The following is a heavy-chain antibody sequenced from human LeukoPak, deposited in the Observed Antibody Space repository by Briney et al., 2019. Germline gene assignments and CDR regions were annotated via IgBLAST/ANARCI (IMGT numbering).Heavy chain of an antibody. CDR1: GYSISSGYY. D-gene: IGHD3-10*01. J-gene: IGHJ6*03. Sequence: ASETLSLTCTVSGYSISSGYYWSWIRQPPGKGLEWIGYIYYSGSTNYNPSLKSRVTISVDTSKNQFSLKLSSVTAADTAVYYCARGFRGYYYYMDVWGKGTTVTISS. CDR2: IYYSGST. V-gene: IGHV4-61*01. CDR3: ARGFRGYYYYMDV.